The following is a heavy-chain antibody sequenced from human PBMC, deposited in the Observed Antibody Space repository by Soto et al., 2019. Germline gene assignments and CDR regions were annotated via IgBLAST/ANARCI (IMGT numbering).Heavy chain of an antibody. Sequence: QVQLVESGGGVVQPGRSLRLSCAASGFTFSSYGMHWVRQAPGKGLEWVAVIWYDGSNKYYADSVKGRFTISRDNSKNTLYLQMNSLRAEDTAVYYCAREIKYGSGWSLDYYYGMDVWGQGTTVTVSS. CDR1: GFTFSSYG. V-gene: IGHV3-33*01. CDR3: AREIKYGSGWSLDYYYGMDV. D-gene: IGHD6-19*01. CDR2: IWYDGSNK. J-gene: IGHJ6*02.